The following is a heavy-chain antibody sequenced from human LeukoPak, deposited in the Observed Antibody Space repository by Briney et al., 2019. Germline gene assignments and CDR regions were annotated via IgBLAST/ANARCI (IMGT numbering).Heavy chain of an antibody. V-gene: IGHV1-8*01. J-gene: IGHJ4*02. CDR1: GYTFTNYD. CDR3: VEMTSITR. D-gene: IGHD5-24*01. CDR2: MNPNSGNT. Sequence: GALVKVSCKASGYTFTNYDINWVRQATGQGLEWMGWMNPNSGNTGYAQKFQGRVTMTRNTSISTAFMELSSLTSEDTAVYYCVEMTSITRWGQGTLVTVSS.